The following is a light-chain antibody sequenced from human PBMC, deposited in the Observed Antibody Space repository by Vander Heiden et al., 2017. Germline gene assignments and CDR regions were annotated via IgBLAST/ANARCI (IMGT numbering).Light chain of an antibody. CDR1: SSNIGAGYG. J-gene: IGLJ3*02. Sequence: SVLPPPPSVSAAPEQRVTISCTGSSSNIGAGYGVHWYQHLPGTAPKLLIYGNTNRPSGVPDRFSGSNSGTSASLAITGLQAEDEADYYCQSYDSSLSWVFGGGTKLTVL. CDR2: GNT. V-gene: IGLV1-40*01. CDR3: QSYDSSLSWV.